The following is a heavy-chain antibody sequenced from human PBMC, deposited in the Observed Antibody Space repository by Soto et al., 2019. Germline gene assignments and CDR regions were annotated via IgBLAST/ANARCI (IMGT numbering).Heavy chain of an antibody. CDR2: ISAHSGNT. CDR3: ARHPGGTPLYSGYDYYFDY. J-gene: IGHJ4*02. CDR1: GYTFISYG. Sequence: ASVKVSCTASGYTFISYGISWVRQAPGQGLEWMGWISAHSGNTKYVEKFKDRVTMTIDTSTSTAYMELRSLRSDDTAIYYCARHPGGTPLYSGYDYYFDYWGLGTLVTVSS. D-gene: IGHD5-12*01. V-gene: IGHV1-18*01.